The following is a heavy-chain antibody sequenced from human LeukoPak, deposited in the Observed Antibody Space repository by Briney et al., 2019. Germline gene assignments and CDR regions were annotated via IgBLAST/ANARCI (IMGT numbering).Heavy chain of an antibody. D-gene: IGHD3-10*01. Sequence: VASVKVSCKASGYSFTDYYMHWVRQAPGQGLEWMGWISPRSGDTSYAQKFQGRVTMTRDTSFNTVDMDLSGLTSDDTAVFYCARGREIHGGSDTKLDDYWGQGTLVTVSS. J-gene: IGHJ4*02. V-gene: IGHV1-2*02. CDR2: ISPRSGDT. CDR1: GYSFTDYY. CDR3: ARGREIHGGSDTKLDDY.